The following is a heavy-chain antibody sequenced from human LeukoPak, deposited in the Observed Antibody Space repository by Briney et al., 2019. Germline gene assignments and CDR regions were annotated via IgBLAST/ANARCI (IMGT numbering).Heavy chain of an antibody. CDR3: ATGDYYDSSGYLPFFDY. CDR2: MNPNSGNT. V-gene: IGHV1-8*01. CDR1: GYTFTSYD. Sequence: ASVKVSCKASGYTFTSYDINWVRQATGQGLEWMGWMNPNSGNTGYAQKFQGRVTMTRNTSISTAYMELSSLRSEDTAVYYCATGDYYDSSGYLPFFDYWGQGTLVTVSS. J-gene: IGHJ4*02. D-gene: IGHD3-22*01.